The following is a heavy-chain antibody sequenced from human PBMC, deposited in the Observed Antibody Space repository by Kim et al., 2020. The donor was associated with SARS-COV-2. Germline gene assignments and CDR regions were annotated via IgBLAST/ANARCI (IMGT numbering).Heavy chain of an antibody. CDR1: GYTFTNYA. V-gene: IGHV1-3*01. CDR2: ISAASGNA. D-gene: IGHD6-19*01. J-gene: IGHJ4*02. CDR3: ARGAFGSAWYTVDY. Sequence: ASVKVSCKASGYTFTNYAIHWVRQAPGQGLEWMGWISAASGNAKYSQKFQDRVTISTDTSASTAYMELTSLTSEDTAVYYCARGAFGSAWYTVDYWGQGTLVTVSS.